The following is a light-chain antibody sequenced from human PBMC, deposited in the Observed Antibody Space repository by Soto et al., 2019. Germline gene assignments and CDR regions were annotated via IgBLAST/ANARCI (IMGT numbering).Light chain of an antibody. Sequence: QSVLTQPPSVSGAPGQRVTISCTGSSSNIGANYDVQWYQQLPGTAPRLLIYGNNNRPSGVPDRISGSKSGISASLAITGLQAEDEGHYYCQSYDSSLSAVVFGGGTKLTVL. CDR1: SSNIGANYD. J-gene: IGLJ2*01. CDR2: GNN. V-gene: IGLV1-40*01. CDR3: QSYDSSLSAVV.